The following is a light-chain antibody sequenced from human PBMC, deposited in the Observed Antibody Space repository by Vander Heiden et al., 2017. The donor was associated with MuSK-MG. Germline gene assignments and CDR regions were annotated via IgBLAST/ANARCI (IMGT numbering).Light chain of an antibody. Sequence: EIVLTQSPGTLSLSPGERATLSCRASQSVSSSYLAWYQQKPGQAPRLHIYGASSRATGIPDRFSGSGSGTDFTLTISRLEPEDFAVYYCQQYGSSPMYTFGQGTKLEIK. CDR1: QSVSSSY. CDR3: QQYGSSPMYT. CDR2: GAS. V-gene: IGKV3-20*01. J-gene: IGKJ2*01.